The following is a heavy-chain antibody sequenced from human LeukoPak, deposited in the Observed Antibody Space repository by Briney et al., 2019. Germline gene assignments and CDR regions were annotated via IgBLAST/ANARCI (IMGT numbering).Heavy chain of an antibody. V-gene: IGHV3-9*03. D-gene: IGHD6-19*01. Sequence: PGRSLRLSCAASGFTFNDFAMHWARQAPGKGLEWVSGITWNSGRIAYADSVKGRFTISRDNAKNSLYLQMNSLRAEDMALYYCAKMSGYTSGWIDYWGQGALVSVSS. CDR2: ITWNSGRI. CDR1: GFTFNDFA. CDR3: AKMSGYTSGWIDY. J-gene: IGHJ4*02.